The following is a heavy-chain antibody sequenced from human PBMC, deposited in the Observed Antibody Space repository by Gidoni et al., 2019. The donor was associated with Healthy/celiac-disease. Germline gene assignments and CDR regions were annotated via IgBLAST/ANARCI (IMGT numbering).Heavy chain of an antibody. J-gene: IGHJ4*02. CDR2: INSDGSRT. D-gene: IGHD3-3*01. CDR1: GFTFSSYW. CDR3: ARVFWSGYVDFDY. V-gene: IGHV3-74*01. Sequence: EVQLVESGGGLVQPGGSLRLSGAASGFTFSSYWMHWVRQAPGKGLVWVSRINSDGSRTSYADSVKGRFTISRDNAKNTLYLQMNSLRAEDTAVYYCARVFWSGYVDFDYWGQGTLVTVSS.